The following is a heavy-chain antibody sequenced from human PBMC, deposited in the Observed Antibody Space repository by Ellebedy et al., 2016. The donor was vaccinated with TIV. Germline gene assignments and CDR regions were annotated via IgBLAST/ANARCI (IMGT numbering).Heavy chain of an antibody. CDR3: ARRGYCSSTSCPTGWYFDL. D-gene: IGHD2-2*01. J-gene: IGHJ2*01. CDR1: GYSFTSYW. Sequence: GESLKISXKGSGYSFTSYWISWVRQMPGKGLEWMGIIYPGDSDTRYSPSFQGQVTISADKSISTAYLQWSSLKASDTAMYYCARRGYCSSTSCPTGWYFDLWGRGTLVTVSS. V-gene: IGHV5-51*01. CDR2: IYPGDSDT.